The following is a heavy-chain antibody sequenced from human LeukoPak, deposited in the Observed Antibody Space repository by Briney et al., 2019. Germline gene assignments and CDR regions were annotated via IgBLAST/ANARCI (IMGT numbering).Heavy chain of an antibody. V-gene: IGHV3-23*01. CDR3: AKDRRGYDSGSYRDGYYFDY. Sequence: GGSLRLSCAASGFTFSSSAMSWVRQAPGKGLEWVSSISGSGSGGSTYYADSVKGRFTISRDNSKNTLYLQMNSLRAEDTAVYYCAKDRRGYDSGSYRDGYYFDYWGQGTLVTVSS. J-gene: IGHJ4*02. D-gene: IGHD3-10*01. CDR2: ISGSGSGGST. CDR1: GFTFSSSA.